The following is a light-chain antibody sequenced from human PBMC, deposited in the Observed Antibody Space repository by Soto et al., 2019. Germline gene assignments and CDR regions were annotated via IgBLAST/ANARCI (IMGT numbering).Light chain of an antibody. CDR1: QSVNSNH. V-gene: IGKV3-20*01. Sequence: EILLTQSPGTLSLSPGERATLSCRASQSVNSNHLAWYQQRPGQAPRLLIYGASIRATGIPDRFSGSGSGTDFTLTISRLEPEDFAVFYCQQYGSSLVTFGQGTRLEIK. CDR2: GAS. J-gene: IGKJ5*01. CDR3: QQYGSSLVT.